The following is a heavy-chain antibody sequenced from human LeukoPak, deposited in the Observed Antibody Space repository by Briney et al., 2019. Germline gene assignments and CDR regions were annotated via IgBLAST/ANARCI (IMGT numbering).Heavy chain of an antibody. CDR1: GYTFTVYY. J-gene: IGHJ4*02. D-gene: IGHD5-18*01. CDR2: INPNSGGT. Sequence: ASVTVSCKASGYTFTVYYMHWVRQAPGLGLEWMGWINPNSGGTNYAQKFQGRVTMTRDTSISTAYMELSRLRSDDTAVYYCARAAYSYGYRYWGQGTLVTVSS. CDR3: ARAAYSYGYRY. V-gene: IGHV1-2*02.